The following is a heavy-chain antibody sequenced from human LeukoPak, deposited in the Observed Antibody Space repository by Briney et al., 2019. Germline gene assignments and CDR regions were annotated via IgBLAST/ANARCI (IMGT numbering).Heavy chain of an antibody. V-gene: IGHV1-18*01. J-gene: IGHJ3*02. CDR3: ARDLPDIVVVPAAIWGWAFDI. D-gene: IGHD2-2*02. CDR1: GYTFTSYG. Sequence: ASVKVSCKASGYTFTSYGISWVRQAPGQGLEWMGWISAYNGNTNYAQKLQGRVTMTTDTSTSTAYMELRSLRSDDTAVYYCARDLPDIVVVPAAIWGWAFDIWGQGTMVTVSS. CDR2: ISAYNGNT.